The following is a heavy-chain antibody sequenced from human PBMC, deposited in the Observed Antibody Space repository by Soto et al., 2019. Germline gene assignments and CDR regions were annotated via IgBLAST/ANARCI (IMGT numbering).Heavy chain of an antibody. CDR3: ARGARVLGYCSSTSCLSRNWFDP. J-gene: IGHJ5*02. V-gene: IGHV1-2*04. CDR1: GGTFSSYA. D-gene: IGHD2-2*01. CDR2: INPNSGGT. Sequence: GASVKVSCKASGGTFSSYAISWVRQAPGQGLEWMGWINPNSGGTNYAQKFQGWVTMTRDTSISTAYMELSRLRSDDTAVYYCARGARVLGYCSSTSCLSRNWFDPWGQGTLVTVSS.